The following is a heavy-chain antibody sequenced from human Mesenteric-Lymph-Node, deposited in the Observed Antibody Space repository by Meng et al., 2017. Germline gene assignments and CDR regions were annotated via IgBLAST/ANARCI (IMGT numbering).Heavy chain of an antibody. V-gene: IGHV4-31*03. J-gene: IGHJ4*02. CDR1: GGSISSGGYY. Sequence: SETLSLTCTVSGGSISSGGYYWSWIRQHPGKGLEWIGYIYYSGSTYYNLSLKSRVTISVDTSKNQFSLKLSSVTAADTAVYYCAREEDYGGNRYYFDYWGQGTLVTVSS. CDR2: IYYSGST. CDR3: AREEDYGGNRYYFDY. D-gene: IGHD4-23*01.